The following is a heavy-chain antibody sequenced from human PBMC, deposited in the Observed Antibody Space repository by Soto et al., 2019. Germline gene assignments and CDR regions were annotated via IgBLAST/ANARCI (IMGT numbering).Heavy chain of an antibody. J-gene: IGHJ5*02. Sequence: ITWVRQAPGQPLEWLGWISLYSDGTNYAQKFQGRVSMTTDTSTTTAYMELRSLRSDDTAVYYCARVVPGAEAWFGPWGQGTLV. D-gene: IGHD2-2*01. V-gene: IGHV1-18*01. CDR2: ISLYSDGT. CDR3: ARVVPGAEAWFGP.